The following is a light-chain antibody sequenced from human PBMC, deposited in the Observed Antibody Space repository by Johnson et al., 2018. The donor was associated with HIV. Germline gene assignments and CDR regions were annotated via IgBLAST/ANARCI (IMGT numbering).Light chain of an antibody. CDR2: DDN. CDR1: TSNIGKND. CDR3: GTWDSSVSGFV. Sequence: QSVLTQPPSVSAAPGQLVTISCSGSTSNIGKNDVSWYQQFPGTAPKVLIYDDNKRPSGIPDRVSGSKSGTSATLGITGLQTGDEAYYYCGTWDSSVSGFVFGTGTQVTVL. V-gene: IGLV1-51*01. J-gene: IGLJ1*01.